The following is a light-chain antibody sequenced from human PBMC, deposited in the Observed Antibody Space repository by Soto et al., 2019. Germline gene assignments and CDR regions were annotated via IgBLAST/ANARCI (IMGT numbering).Light chain of an antibody. CDR3: QTWGTGIQV. V-gene: IGLV4-69*01. CDR2: LNSDGSH. Sequence: QSVLTQSPSASASLGASVKLTCTLSSGHSSYAIAWHQQQPEKGPRYLMKLNSDGSHSKGDGIPDRLSGSSSGAERYLTISSHQSEDEADYYCQTWGTGIQVFGGGTKLTVL. J-gene: IGLJ2*01. CDR1: SGHSSYA.